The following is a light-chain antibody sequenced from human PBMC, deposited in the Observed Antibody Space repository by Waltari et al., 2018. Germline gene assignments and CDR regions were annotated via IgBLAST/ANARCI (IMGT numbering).Light chain of an antibody. J-gene: IGLJ3*02. CDR2: EVP. Sequence: QSALTQPASVSGSPGQSITISCTGTSSDVGGYNFVSWYQQHPGKAPKLMIYEVPKRPSGVSIRFSGSKSGNTASLTISGLLAEDEADYYCCSYTTTTTVVFGGGTKLTVL. CDR1: SSDVGGYNF. V-gene: IGLV2-14*01. CDR3: CSYTTTTTVV.